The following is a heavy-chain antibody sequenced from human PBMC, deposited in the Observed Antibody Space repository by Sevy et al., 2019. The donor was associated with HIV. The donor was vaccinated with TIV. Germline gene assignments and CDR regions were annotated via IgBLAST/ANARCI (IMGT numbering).Heavy chain of an antibody. V-gene: IGHV3-23*01. J-gene: IGHJ4*02. CDR3: AKGSHSNGYYPHEF. Sequence: SLRLSCAASGFTVSNNYMSWVRQAPGKGLEWVSAISGSGGYTYYADSVKGRFTISRDNSKNTLYLQMNSLRADDTAVYYCAKGSHSNGYYPHEFWGQGTLVTVSS. CDR1: GFTVSNNY. D-gene: IGHD3-22*01. CDR2: ISGSGGYT.